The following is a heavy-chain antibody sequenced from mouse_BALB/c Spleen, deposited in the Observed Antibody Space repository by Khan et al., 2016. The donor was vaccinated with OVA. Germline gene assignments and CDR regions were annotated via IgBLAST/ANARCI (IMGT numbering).Heavy chain of an antibody. J-gene: IGHJ4*01. D-gene: IGHD2-14*01. V-gene: IGHV1-4*01. Sequence: VQLKQSGAELARPGASVKMSCKASGYTFTSHTMHWVKQRPGQGLEWIGYINPRSDYTQYNQKFNDKAPLTADISSSTAYMQLSSLTSEDSAVYYCARRTTEYALDYWGQGTSVTVSS. CDR3: ARRTTEYALDY. CDR2: INPRSDYT. CDR1: GYTFTSHT.